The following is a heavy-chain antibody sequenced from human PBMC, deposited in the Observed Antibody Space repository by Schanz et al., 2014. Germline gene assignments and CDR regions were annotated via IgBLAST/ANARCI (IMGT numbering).Heavy chain of an antibody. J-gene: IGHJ3*01. D-gene: IGHD5-12*01. CDR2: MYINSGST. CDR3: ARDGGRDGYNLAFDV. CDR1: GFTVSSHY. V-gene: IGHV3-53*01. Sequence: EVQLVESGGGLIQPGGSLRLSCVASGFTVSSHYMSWVRQAPGKGLEWISSMYINSGSTQYADSVKGRFIISRDSSKNTLFLQMNSLRAEDTAVYFCARDGGRDGYNLAFDVWGQGTLVTVSS.